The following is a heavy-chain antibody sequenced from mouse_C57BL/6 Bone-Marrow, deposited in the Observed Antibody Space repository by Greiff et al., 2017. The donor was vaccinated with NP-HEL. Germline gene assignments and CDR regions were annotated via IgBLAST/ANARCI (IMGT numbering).Heavy chain of an antibody. CDR3: AIYYYGSSPYWYFDV. V-gene: IGHV1-81*01. CDR2: IYPRSGNT. Sequence: VQLQQSGAELARPGASVKLSCKASGYTFTSYGIRWVKQRTGQGLEWIGEIYPRSGNTYYNEKFKGKATLTADKSSSTAYMELRSLTSEDSAVYFCAIYYYGSSPYWYFDVWGTGTTVTVSS. CDR1: GYTFTSYG. J-gene: IGHJ1*03. D-gene: IGHD1-1*01.